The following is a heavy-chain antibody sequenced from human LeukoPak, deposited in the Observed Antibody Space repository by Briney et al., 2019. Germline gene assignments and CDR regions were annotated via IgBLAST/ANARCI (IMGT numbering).Heavy chain of an antibody. V-gene: IGHV1-69*13. CDR1: GGTFSNYA. Sequence: SVKVSRKASGGTFSNYAISWVRQAPGQGLEWMGGIIPIFDTADYAQKFQGRLTITADESTSTAYMELSSLRAEDTAVYYCARDLLGSHTSYSSGAWDYWGQGTLVTVSS. J-gene: IGHJ4*02. CDR3: ARDLLGSHTSYSSGAWDY. D-gene: IGHD3-9*01. CDR2: IIPIFDTA.